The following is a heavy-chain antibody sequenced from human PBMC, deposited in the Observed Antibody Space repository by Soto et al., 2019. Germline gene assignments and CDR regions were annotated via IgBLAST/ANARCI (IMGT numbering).Heavy chain of an antibody. CDR2: INPNSGGT. Sequence: ASVKVSCKASGYTFTGYYMHWVRQAPGQGLEWMGWINPNSGGTNYAQKFQGWVTMTRDTSISTAYMELSRLRSDDTAVYYCARDPLDSSGWPYFDYWGQGTLVTVSS. CDR3: ARDPLDSSGWPYFDY. V-gene: IGHV1-2*04. D-gene: IGHD6-19*01. J-gene: IGHJ4*02. CDR1: GYTFTGYY.